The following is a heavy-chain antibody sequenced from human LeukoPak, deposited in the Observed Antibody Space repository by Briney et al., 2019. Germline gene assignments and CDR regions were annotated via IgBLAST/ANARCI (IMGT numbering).Heavy chain of an antibody. J-gene: IGHJ3*02. V-gene: IGHV3-66*01. CDR1: GFTFSGYW. D-gene: IGHD3-10*01. CDR3: ARDPYYYGSGSYEPDAFDI. CDR2: IYSGGST. Sequence: GGSLRLSCAASGFTFSGYWMSWVRQAPGKGLEWVSVIYSGGSTYYADSVKGRFTISRDNSKNTLYLQMNSLRAEDTAVYYCARDPYYYGSGSYEPDAFDIWGQGTMVTVSS.